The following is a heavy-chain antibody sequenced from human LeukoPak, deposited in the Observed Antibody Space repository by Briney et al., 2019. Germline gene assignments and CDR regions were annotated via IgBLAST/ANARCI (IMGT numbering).Heavy chain of an antibody. V-gene: IGHV5-51*01. D-gene: IGHD3-22*01. J-gene: IGHJ4*02. CDR2: IYPGDSDT. Sequence: GESLKISCKGSGYSFTSYWIGWVRQMPGKGLEWMGIIYPGDSDTRYSPSFQGQVTISVDKSISTAYLQWSSLKASDTDMYYCARQGYYDSRGAFFDYWGQGTLVTVSS. CDR3: ARQGYYDSRGAFFDY. CDR1: GYSFTSYW.